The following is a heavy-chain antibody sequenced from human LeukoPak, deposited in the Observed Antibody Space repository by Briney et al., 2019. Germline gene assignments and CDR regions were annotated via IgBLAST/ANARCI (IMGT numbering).Heavy chain of an antibody. J-gene: IGHJ1*01. D-gene: IGHD1-26*01. V-gene: IGHV4-59*08. CDR2: IYSSGTT. CDR1: GGSFTHYY. CDR3: ARGRAWELPDYFQL. Sequence: ASETLSLTCAVSGGSFTHYYWSWIRQPPGKGLRWIGYIYSSGTTKYNPSLKSRVTISLDMPNNQFSLILTSVTAADTAVYYCARGRAWELPDYFQLWGQGTLVTVSS.